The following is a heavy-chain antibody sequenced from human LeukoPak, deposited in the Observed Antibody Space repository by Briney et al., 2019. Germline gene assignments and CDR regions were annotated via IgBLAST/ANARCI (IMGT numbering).Heavy chain of an antibody. D-gene: IGHD6-19*01. CDR1: GFTISSYA. CDR3: AASLYSSGCTDAFDI. J-gene: IGHJ3*02. CDR2: ISGSGGST. V-gene: IGHV3-23*01. Sequence: GGSLRLSCAASGFTISSYAYSWVRQAPGKGLEWVSAISGSGGSTYYADSVKGRFTNSRDNSKNTLYLQMNSLRADAAAVYYCAASLYSSGCTDAFDIWGQGRMVTVSS.